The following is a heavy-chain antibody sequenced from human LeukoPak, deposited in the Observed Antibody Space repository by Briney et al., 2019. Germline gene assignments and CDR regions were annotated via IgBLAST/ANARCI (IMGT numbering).Heavy chain of an antibody. CDR3: ARAPYGGHNWFDP. D-gene: IGHD4-23*01. CDR2: IYYSGST. Sequence: SETLSLTCTVSGGSLSSYYWSWIRQPPGKGLEWMGYIYYSGSTNYNPSLKSRVTISVDTSKNQFSLKLSSVTAADTAVYYCARAPYGGHNWFDPWGEGTLVTVSS. V-gene: IGHV4-59*01. J-gene: IGHJ5*02. CDR1: GGSLSSYY.